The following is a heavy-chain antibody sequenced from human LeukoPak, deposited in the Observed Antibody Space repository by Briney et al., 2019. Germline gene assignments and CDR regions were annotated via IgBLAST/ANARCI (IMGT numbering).Heavy chain of an antibody. J-gene: IGHJ4*02. Sequence: PGGSLRLSCAASGFTFSGSAMHWVRQASGKGLEWVGRTRSKVNSYATAYAASVKGRFTISRDDSKNTAYLQMNSLKTDDTAVYYCTRHPAASSGSGRVDYWGQGPLVTVSS. CDR2: TRSKVNSYAT. D-gene: IGHD2-2*01. CDR1: GFTFSGSA. V-gene: IGHV3-73*01. CDR3: TRHPAASSGSGRVDY.